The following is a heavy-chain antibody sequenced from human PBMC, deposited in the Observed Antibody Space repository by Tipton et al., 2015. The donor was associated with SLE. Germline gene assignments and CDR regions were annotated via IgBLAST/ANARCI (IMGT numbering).Heavy chain of an antibody. D-gene: IGHD4-17*01. Sequence: TLSLTCAVYGGSFSGYYWSWIRQPPGKGLEWIGQINPSGSTNYNPSLKRRVTISVDTSKNQFSLKLSSVTAADTAVYYCARANDYGDPNDYWGQGTLVTVSS. CDR1: GGSFSGYY. J-gene: IGHJ4*02. CDR3: ARANDYGDPNDY. CDR2: INPSGST. V-gene: IGHV4-34*09.